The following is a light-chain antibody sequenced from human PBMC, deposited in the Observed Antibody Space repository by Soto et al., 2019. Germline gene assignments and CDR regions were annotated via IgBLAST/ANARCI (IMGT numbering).Light chain of an antibody. V-gene: IGKV3-15*01. CDR3: QQYNAWPRT. CDR2: GAS. J-gene: IGKJ1*01. Sequence: EIVMTQSPATLSVSPGERATLSCRASQSISSYLVWYQQKPGQAPRLLIYGASTRATGIPARFSGSGSGTEFTLTITSLQSEDFAVYYCQQYNAWPRTFGQGTKVDIK. CDR1: QSISSY.